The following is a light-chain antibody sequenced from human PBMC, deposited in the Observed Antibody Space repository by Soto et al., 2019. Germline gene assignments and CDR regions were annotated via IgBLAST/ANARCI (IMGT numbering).Light chain of an antibody. CDR3: QQSYSSPSGLT. V-gene: IGKV1-39*01. CDR2: AAS. Sequence: DIQMTQSPSSLSASVGDRVTITCRASQSISSYLNWYQQKPGKAPNLLIYAASSMQSGVPSRFSGSGYGTDFTLTISSLQPEDFATYYCQQSYSSPSGLTFGGGTKVDNK. J-gene: IGKJ4*01. CDR1: QSISSY.